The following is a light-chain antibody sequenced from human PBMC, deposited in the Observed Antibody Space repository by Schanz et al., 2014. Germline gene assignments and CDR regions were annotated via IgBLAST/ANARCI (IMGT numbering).Light chain of an antibody. J-gene: IGLJ3*02. CDR1: ASDIGSYNY. CDR3: SSYTRSRTLL. V-gene: IGLV2-14*03. Sequence: QSALTQPASVSGSPGQSITISCTGTASDIGSYNYVSWYQHHPARAPKLLIYDVDNRPSAVSTRFSGSKSGNTASLTISGLQSEDEADYYCSSYTRSRTLLFGGGTKLTVL. CDR2: DVD.